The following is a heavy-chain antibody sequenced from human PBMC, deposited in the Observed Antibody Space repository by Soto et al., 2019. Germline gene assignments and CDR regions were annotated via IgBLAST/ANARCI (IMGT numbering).Heavy chain of an antibody. D-gene: IGHD2-15*01. CDR2: IRSKANSYAT. CDR3: SSPPPLHCNGGSCYAFDI. J-gene: IGHJ3*02. Sequence: GGSLRLSCAASGFTFSGSAMHWVRQASGKGLEWVGRIRSKANSYATGYAASVKGRFTISRDDSKNTTYLQMNSLKTEDTAVYYYSSPPPLHCNGGSCYAFDIWGQGTMVTVSS. V-gene: IGHV3-73*01. CDR1: GFTFSGSA.